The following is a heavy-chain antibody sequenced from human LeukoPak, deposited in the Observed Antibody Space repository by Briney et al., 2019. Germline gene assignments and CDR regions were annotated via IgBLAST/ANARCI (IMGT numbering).Heavy chain of an antibody. CDR2: IYYSGST. CDR3: ARQVPRGGWFDP. D-gene: IGHD4/OR15-4a*01. Sequence: SETLSLTCTASGGSISSYYWSWIRQPPGKGLEWIGYIYYSGSTNYNPSLKSRVTISVDTSKNQFSLKLSSVTAADTAVYYCARQVPRGGWFDPWGQGTLVTVSS. V-gene: IGHV4-59*01. J-gene: IGHJ5*02. CDR1: GGSISSYY.